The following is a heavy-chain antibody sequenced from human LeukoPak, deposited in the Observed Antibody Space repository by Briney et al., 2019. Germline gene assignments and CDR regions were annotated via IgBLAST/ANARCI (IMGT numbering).Heavy chain of an antibody. CDR3: ARVRSPDDYGDPLLHY. Sequence: GGSLRLSCAASGFSFDDYGLTWVRQAPGKGLEWVSGINWNGDSTDYADSVKGRFTISRDNSKNTLYLQMNSLRAEDTAVYYCARVRSPDDYGDPLLHYWGQGTLVTVSS. CDR2: INWNGDST. D-gene: IGHD4-17*01. CDR1: GFSFDDYG. J-gene: IGHJ4*02. V-gene: IGHV3-20*04.